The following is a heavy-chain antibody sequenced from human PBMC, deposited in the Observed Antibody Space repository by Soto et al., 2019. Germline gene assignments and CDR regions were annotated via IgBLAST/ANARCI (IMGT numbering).Heavy chain of an antibody. V-gene: IGHV4-34*01. J-gene: IGHJ1*01. CDR1: GGSFSGYY. CDR2: ISHTGST. D-gene: IGHD1-26*01. CDR3: ARRSGSYFGYFQH. Sequence: SETLSLTXAVSGGSFSGYYWSWIRQPPGKGLQWIGEISHTGSTNYSPSLKSRVTISIDTSKNQFSLKLSSVTAADTAVYYCARRSGSYFGYFQHWGQGTLVTVSS.